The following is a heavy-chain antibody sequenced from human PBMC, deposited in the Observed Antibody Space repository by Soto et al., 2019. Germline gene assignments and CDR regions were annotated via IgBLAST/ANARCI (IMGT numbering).Heavy chain of an antibody. J-gene: IGHJ4*02. D-gene: IGHD3-22*01. CDR1: GFTFGSYA. CDR3: ARDGNSLTYYDDSSGYPGAY. Sequence: GGSLRLSCAASGFTFGSYAMHWVGQAPGKGLEWVAVISYDGSNKYYADSVKGRFTISRYNSKNTLYLQMNSLRAEDTAVYYCARDGNSLTYYDDSSGYPGAYWGQGTLVTVSS. CDR2: ISYDGSNK. V-gene: IGHV3-30-3*01.